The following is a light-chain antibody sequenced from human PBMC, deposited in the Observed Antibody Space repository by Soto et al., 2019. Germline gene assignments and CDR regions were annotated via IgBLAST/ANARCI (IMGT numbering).Light chain of an antibody. V-gene: IGLV2-8*01. J-gene: IGLJ1*01. Sequence: QSALTQPPSASGSPGQSVTISCTGTNSDVGGYNYVSWYQHHPGKAPKLIIYEVCKRPSGVPDRFSGSKSGNTAALTVSGLQAEDEADYYCSSYVGTNSYVFGTGTKVTVL. CDR2: EVC. CDR1: NSDVGGYNY. CDR3: SSYVGTNSYV.